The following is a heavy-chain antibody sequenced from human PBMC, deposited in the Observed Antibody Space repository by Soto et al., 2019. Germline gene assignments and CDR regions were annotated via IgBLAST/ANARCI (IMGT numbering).Heavy chain of an antibody. Sequence: QLQLQESGPGLVKPSETLSLTCTVSGGSISSSSYYWGWIRQPPGKGLEWIGSIYYSGSTYYNPSRKSRVTISVDTSKNQFSLKLSSVTAADTAVYYCARHEYYYGSGSYYTPVQQRPYGMDVWGQGTTVTVSS. V-gene: IGHV4-39*01. CDR2: IYYSGST. CDR1: GGSISSSSYY. D-gene: IGHD3-10*01. CDR3: ARHEYYYGSGSYYTPVQQRPYGMDV. J-gene: IGHJ6*02.